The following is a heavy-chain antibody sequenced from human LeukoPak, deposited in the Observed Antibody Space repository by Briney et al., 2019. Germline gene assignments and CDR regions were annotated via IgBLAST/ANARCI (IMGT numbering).Heavy chain of an antibody. CDR1: VGSFSGYY. V-gene: IGHV4-34*01. CDR2: INHSGST. Sequence: SETLSLTCAVYVGSFSGYYWCWIRQPPGKGLEWIGEINHSGSTNYNPSLTSRVTISVDTSKNQFSLKLSSVTAADTAVYYCARGRWFGELFYRPGDSYFDYWGQGTLVTVSS. CDR3: ARGRWFGELFYRPGDSYFDY. J-gene: IGHJ4*02. D-gene: IGHD3-10*01.